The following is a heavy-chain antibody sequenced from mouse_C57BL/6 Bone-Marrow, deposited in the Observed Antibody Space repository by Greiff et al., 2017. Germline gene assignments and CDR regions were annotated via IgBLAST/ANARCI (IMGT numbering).Heavy chain of an antibody. CDR3: ARWEFLGYAMDY. V-gene: IGHV1-42*01. D-gene: IGHD4-1*01. CDR1: GYSFTGYY. Sequence: EVQLQQSGPELVKPGASVKISCKASGYSFTGYYMNWVKQSPEKSLEWIGEINPSTGGTTYNQKFKAKATLTVDKSSSTAYMQLTSLTSEDSAVYYCARWEFLGYAMDYWGQGTSVTVSS. J-gene: IGHJ4*01. CDR2: INPSTGGT.